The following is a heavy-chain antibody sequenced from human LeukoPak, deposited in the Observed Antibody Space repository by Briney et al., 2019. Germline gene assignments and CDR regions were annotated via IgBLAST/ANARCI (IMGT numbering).Heavy chain of an antibody. V-gene: IGHV1-69*13. CDR1: GGTFSSCA. CDR2: IIPIFGTA. CDR3: ARGKYDSGGYYLDY. D-gene: IGHD3-22*01. Sequence: ASVKVSCKASGGTFSSCAISWVRQAPGQGLEWMGGIIPIFGTANYAQKFQGRVTITADESTSTAYMELSSLRSEDTAVYYCARGKYDSGGYYLDYWGQGTLVTVSS. J-gene: IGHJ4*02.